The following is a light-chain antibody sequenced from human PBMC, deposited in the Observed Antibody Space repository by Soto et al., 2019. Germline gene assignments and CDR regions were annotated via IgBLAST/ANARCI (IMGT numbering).Light chain of an antibody. CDR2: GVS. CDR1: QRVSSSY. V-gene: IGKV3-20*01. J-gene: IGKJ1*01. CDR3: QQYGSSPWT. Sequence: EIVLTQSPGTLSLSPGERATLSCRASQRVSSSYLAWYQQKPGQAPRLLIYGVSRRATGIPDRFSGSGSGTDFTLTISRQEPEDFAVFYCQQYGSSPWTFGQGTKVEVK.